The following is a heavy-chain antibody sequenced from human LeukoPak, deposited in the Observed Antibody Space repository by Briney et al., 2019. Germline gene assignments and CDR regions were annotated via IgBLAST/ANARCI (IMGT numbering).Heavy chain of an antibody. J-gene: IGHJ6*02. CDR2: INHNGNVN. Sequence: GGSLRLSCAASGFTFSSYWMNWARQAPGKGLEWVASINHNGNVNYYVDSVKGRSTISRDNAKNSLYLQMSNLRAEDTAVYFCARGGGLDVWGQGAAVTVSS. V-gene: IGHV3-7*03. D-gene: IGHD3-16*01. CDR3: ARGGGLDV. CDR1: GFTFSSYW.